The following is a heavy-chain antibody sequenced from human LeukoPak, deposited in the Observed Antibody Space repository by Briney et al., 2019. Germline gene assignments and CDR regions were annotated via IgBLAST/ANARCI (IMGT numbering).Heavy chain of an antibody. J-gene: IGHJ4*02. CDR1: GYTFTGYY. D-gene: IGHD3-22*01. CDR2: INPNSGGT. Sequence: ASVKVSCKASGYTFTGYYMHWVRQAPGQGLEWMGWINPNSGGTNYAQKFQGRVTITADKSTSTAYMELSSLRSEDTAVYYCASNYDSSGSIDYWGQGTLVTVSS. CDR3: ASNYDSSGSIDY. V-gene: IGHV1-2*02.